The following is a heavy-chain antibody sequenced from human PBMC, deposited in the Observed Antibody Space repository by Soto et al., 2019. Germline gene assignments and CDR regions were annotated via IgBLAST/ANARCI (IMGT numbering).Heavy chain of an antibody. CDR3: ARDETGDSYYYYYGMDV. D-gene: IGHD7-27*01. Sequence: QVQLVQSGAEVKKPGSSVKVSCKASGGTFNTYNINWVRPAPGQGLEWMGGILPIFGTTNYAQRFQGRVTITADDSTSTAYMELSSLRSEDTAVYYCARDETGDSYYYYYGMDVWGQGTTVTVTS. V-gene: IGHV1-69*01. J-gene: IGHJ6*02. CDR2: ILPIFGTT. CDR1: GGTFNTYN.